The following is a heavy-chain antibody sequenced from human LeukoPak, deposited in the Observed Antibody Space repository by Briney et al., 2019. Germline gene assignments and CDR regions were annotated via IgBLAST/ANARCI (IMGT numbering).Heavy chain of an antibody. CDR1: GGSISSGGYY. D-gene: IGHD6-13*01. V-gene: IGHV4-31*03. CDR2: IYYSGST. J-gene: IGHJ1*01. Sequence: SETLSLTCTVSGGSISSGGYYWSWIRQHPGTGLERIGYIYYSGSTYYNPSLKSRVTISVDTSKNQFSLKLSSVTAADTAVYYCARGGIAAAYFQHWGQGTLVTVSS. CDR3: ARGGIAAAYFQH.